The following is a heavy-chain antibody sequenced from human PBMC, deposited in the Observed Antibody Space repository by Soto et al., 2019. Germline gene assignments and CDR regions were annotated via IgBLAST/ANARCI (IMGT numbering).Heavy chain of an antibody. D-gene: IGHD3-9*01. J-gene: IGHJ4*02. CDR1: GFTFSDYY. V-gene: IGHV3-11*01. Sequence: GGSLRLSCAASGFTFSDYYMSWIRQAPGKGLEWVSYISSNGSTIYYADSVKGRFTISRDNAKNSLYLQMNSLRAEDTAVYYCAKTPLRYFDWLSPYFDYWGQGTLVTVSS. CDR2: ISSNGSTI. CDR3: AKTPLRYFDWLSPYFDY.